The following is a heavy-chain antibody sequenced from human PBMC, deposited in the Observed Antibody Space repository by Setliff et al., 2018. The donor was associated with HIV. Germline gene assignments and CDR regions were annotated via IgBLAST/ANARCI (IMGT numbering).Heavy chain of an antibody. CDR1: GYSFTSYA. D-gene: IGHD5-18*01. CDR2: INTNSGTP. CDR3: ARGPWVQRWLGYLQN. J-gene: IGHJ4*02. Sequence: APVKAPGKVLGYSFTSYAITWVRQAPGQGLEWVGWINTNSGTPTYARDFTGRFVFSVDTSVNTAYLQISSLKSGDTGVYYCARGPWVQRWLGYLQNWGQGTQVTVSS. V-gene: IGHV7-4-1*02.